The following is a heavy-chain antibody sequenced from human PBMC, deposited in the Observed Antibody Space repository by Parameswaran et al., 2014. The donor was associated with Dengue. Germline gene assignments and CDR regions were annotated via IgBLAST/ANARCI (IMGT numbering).Heavy chain of an antibody. Sequence: VRQMPGKGLEWMGIIYPGDSDTRYSPSFQGQVTISADKSISTAYLQWSSLKASDTAMYYCARHLTSSGYYVSDYWGQGTLVTVSS. D-gene: IGHD6-19*01. CDR2: IYPGDSDT. J-gene: IGHJ4*02. CDR3: ARHLTSSGYYVSDY. V-gene: IGHV5-51*01.